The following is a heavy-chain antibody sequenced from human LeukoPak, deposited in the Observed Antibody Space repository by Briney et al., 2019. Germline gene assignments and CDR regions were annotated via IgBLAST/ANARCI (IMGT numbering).Heavy chain of an antibody. D-gene: IGHD6-13*01. CDR1: GYTFTGYY. CDR3: ARAAAAAGLIDY. CDR2: INPNSGGT. J-gene: IGHJ4*02. V-gene: IGHV1-2*02. Sequence: GASVKVSCKTSGYTFTGYYMHWVRQAPGQGLEWMGWINPNSGGTNYAQKLQGRVTMTTDTSTSTAYMELRSLRSDDTAVYYCARAAAAAGLIDYWGQGTLVTVSS.